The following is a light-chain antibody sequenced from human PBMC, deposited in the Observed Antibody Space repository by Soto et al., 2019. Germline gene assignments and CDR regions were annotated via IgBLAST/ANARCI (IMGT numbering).Light chain of an antibody. CDR3: HQRKSWPRT. Sequence: EIVLTQSPATLSFSPAERATLSCRASQSVSNYLAWYQQRRGQAPRLLIYEASNRATRIPAMCSGRGPATEFTLAISSLAPQSFEIYYCHQRKSWPRTFGQGTKVDIK. CDR1: QSVSNY. CDR2: EAS. V-gene: IGKV3-11*01. J-gene: IGKJ1*01.